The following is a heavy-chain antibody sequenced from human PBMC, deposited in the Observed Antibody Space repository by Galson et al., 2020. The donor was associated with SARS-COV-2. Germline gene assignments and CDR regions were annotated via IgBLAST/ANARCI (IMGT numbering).Heavy chain of an antibody. Sequence: KIGESLKISCAASGFTFSSYSMNWVRQAPGKGLEWVSSISSSSSYIYYADSVKGRFTISRDNAKNSLYLQMNSLRAEDTAVYYCARDRGITGTTSGDDWGQGTLVTVSS. CDR1: GFTFSSYS. D-gene: IGHD1-7*01. CDR2: ISSSSSYI. CDR3: ARDRGITGTTSGDD. V-gene: IGHV3-21*01. J-gene: IGHJ4*02.